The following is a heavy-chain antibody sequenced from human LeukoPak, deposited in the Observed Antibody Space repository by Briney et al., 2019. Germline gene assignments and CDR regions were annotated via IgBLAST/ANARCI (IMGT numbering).Heavy chain of an antibody. CDR2: IYSSGST. CDR1: GASVSGSPYY. V-gene: IGHV4-39*01. Sequence: SETLSLTCTVSGASVSGSPYYWGWIRQPPGKGLEWIGSIYSSGSTYYNASLQSRVTISIETSKNQISLRLNSVTAADTAIYYCAKSGGYGLIDYWGREPWSPSP. CDR3: AKSGGYGLIDY. D-gene: IGHD1-26*01. J-gene: IGHJ4*02.